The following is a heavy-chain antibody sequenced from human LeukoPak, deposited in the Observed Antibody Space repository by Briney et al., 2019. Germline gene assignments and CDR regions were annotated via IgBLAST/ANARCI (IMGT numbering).Heavy chain of an antibody. Sequence: ASVKVSCNASGGTFSSYAISWVRQAPGQGLEWMGGIIPIFGTANYAQKFQGRVTITADESTSTAYMELSSLRSEDTAVYYCARGLSPTYSSSRSVDYWGQGTLVTVSS. CDR1: GGTFSSYA. CDR3: ARGLSPTYSSSRSVDY. V-gene: IGHV1-69*13. CDR2: IIPIFGTA. D-gene: IGHD6-6*01. J-gene: IGHJ4*02.